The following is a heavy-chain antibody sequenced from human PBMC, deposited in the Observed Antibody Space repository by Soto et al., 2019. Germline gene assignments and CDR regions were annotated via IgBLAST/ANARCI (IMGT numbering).Heavy chain of an antibody. J-gene: IGHJ1*01. D-gene: IGHD2-15*01. CDR2: ISAYNGNT. CDR1: GYTFTSYG. Sequence: QVQLVQSGAEVKKPGASVKVSCKASGYTFTSYGISWVRQAPGQGLEGMGWISAYNGNTNYAQKLQGRVTMTTDTSTSTAYMELRSLRSDDTAVYYCASSLREYCSGGSCYSAEYFQHWGQGALVTVSS. CDR3: ASSLREYCSGGSCYSAEYFQH. V-gene: IGHV1-18*01.